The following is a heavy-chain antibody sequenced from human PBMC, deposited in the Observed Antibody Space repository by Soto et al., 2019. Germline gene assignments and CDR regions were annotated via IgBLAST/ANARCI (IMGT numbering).Heavy chain of an antibody. CDR1: GFTFRSYA. V-gene: IGHV3-23*01. D-gene: IGHD5-18*01. Sequence: PGGSLRLSCAASGFTFRSYAMSWVRQAPWKGLEWVSAVSASGTGTYYSDSVKGRFTISRDNSKNTLYLQMNSLRAEDTALYYCARDQGASYGLYYFDYWGQGTLVTVSS. CDR3: ARDQGASYGLYYFDY. J-gene: IGHJ4*02. CDR2: VSASGTGT.